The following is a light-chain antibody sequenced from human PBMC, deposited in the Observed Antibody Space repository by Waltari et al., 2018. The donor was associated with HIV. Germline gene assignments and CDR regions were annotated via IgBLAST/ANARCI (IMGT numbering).Light chain of an antibody. CDR3: QSYDNSPSAWV. Sequence: QYALTQPPSVSGAPGQSVTISCSGHSFNIGAGFDVHWYHRVPGAAPKLLISGSTHRPSGVPDRFSGSTSGASASLTISELQTEDEGDYFCQSYDNSPSAWVFGTGTTLTVL. J-gene: IGLJ3*02. CDR2: GST. CDR1: SFNIGAGFD. V-gene: IGLV1-40*01.